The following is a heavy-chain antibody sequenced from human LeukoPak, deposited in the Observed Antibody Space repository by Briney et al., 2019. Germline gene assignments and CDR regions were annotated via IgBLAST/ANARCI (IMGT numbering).Heavy chain of an antibody. CDR2: IKSKTDGGTT. Sequence: GGSLRLSCAASGFTFSNAWMSWVRQAPGKGLEWVGRIKSKTDGGTTDYAAPVKGRFTISRDDSKNTLYLQMNSLKTEDTAVYYCTTEDSSGWEPYYFDYWGQGTLVTVSS. V-gene: IGHV3-15*01. J-gene: IGHJ4*02. D-gene: IGHD6-19*01. CDR1: GFTFSNAW. CDR3: TTEDSSGWEPYYFDY.